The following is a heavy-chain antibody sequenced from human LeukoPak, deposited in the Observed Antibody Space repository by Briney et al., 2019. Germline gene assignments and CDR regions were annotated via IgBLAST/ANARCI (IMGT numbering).Heavy chain of an antibody. CDR1: GFAFSNYD. D-gene: IGHD5-12*01. V-gene: IGHV3-13*01. CDR2: IGTTGDT. Sequence: GGSLRLSCAASGFAFSNYDFHWVRQVTGKRLEWVSGIGTTGDTYYPASVKGRFTVSRENARNSLYLQMNSLRAGDTAVYYCVRVNWLHYSGMDVWGQGTTVTVSS. J-gene: IGHJ6*02. CDR3: VRVNWLHYSGMDV.